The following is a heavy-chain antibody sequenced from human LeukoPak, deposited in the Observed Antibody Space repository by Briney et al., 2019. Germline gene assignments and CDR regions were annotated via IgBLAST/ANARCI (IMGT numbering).Heavy chain of an antibody. J-gene: IGHJ6*03. D-gene: IGHD6-13*01. CDR1: GYSFTSYW. Sequence: GESLKISCKGSGYSFTSYWIGWVRQMPGKGLEWMGIIYPGDSDTRYSPSFQGQVTISADKSLSTAYLQWSSLKASDTAMYYCARHIRIAARPYYYYYMDVWGKGTTVTVSS. CDR3: ARHIRIAARPYYYYYMDV. V-gene: IGHV5-51*01. CDR2: IYPGDSDT.